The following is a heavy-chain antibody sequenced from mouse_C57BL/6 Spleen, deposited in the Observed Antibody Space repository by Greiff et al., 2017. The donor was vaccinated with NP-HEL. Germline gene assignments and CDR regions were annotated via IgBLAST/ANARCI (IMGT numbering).Heavy chain of an antibody. CDR1: GYAFSSYW. Sequence: VMLVESGAELVKPGASVKISCKASGYAFSSYWMNWVKQRPGKGLEWIGQIYPGDGDTNYNGKFKGKATLTADKSSSTAYMQLSSLTSEDSAVYFCARGEKPYFDVWGTGTTVTVSS. CDR3: ARGEKPYFDV. J-gene: IGHJ1*03. CDR2: IYPGDGDT. V-gene: IGHV1-80*01.